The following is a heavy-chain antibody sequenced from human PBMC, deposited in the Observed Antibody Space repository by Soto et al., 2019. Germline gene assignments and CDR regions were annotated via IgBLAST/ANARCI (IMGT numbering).Heavy chain of an antibody. CDR3: ARDVDADFRTDFDY. J-gene: IGHJ4*02. Sequence: ASVKVSCKASGYTFTSYAMHWVRQAPGQRLEWMGWINAGNGNTKYSQKFQGRVTITRDNAENSVYLEMDSLRAEDTALYSCARDVDADFRTDFDYWGRGTLVTVSS. CDR2: INAGNGNT. CDR1: GYTFTSYA. D-gene: IGHD4-17*01. V-gene: IGHV1-3*01.